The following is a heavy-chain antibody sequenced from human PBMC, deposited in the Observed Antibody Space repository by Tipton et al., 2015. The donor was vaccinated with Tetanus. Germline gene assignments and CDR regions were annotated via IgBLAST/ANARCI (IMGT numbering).Heavy chain of an antibody. Sequence: SLRLSCAASGFTFNTYAMSWVRQAPGKGLEWVAGIFGSGVGTYYADYVKGRFTISRDNSENTVYLQMTGLRVDDTAVYYCARDQGGGRVARLNWFDPWGQGTLVTVSS. CDR3: ARDQGGGRVARLNWFDP. CDR2: IFGSGVGT. J-gene: IGHJ5*02. CDR1: GFTFNTYA. V-gene: IGHV3-23*01. D-gene: IGHD3-16*01.